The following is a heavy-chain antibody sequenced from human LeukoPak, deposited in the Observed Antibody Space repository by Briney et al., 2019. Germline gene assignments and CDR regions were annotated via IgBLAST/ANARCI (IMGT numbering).Heavy chain of an antibody. Sequence: GESLKISCKGSGYSLTSYWIGWVRQMPGKGLEWMGIIYPGDSETRYNPSFQGQVTISADKSSNTAYLQWNSLKASDTAMYYCARHLVYDTGYCDYWGQGTLVTVSS. CDR3: ARHLVYDTGYCDY. D-gene: IGHD3-9*01. J-gene: IGHJ4*02. CDR1: GYSLTSYW. V-gene: IGHV5-51*01. CDR2: IYPGDSET.